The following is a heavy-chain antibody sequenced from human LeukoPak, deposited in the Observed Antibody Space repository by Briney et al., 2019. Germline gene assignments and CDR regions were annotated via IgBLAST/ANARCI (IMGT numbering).Heavy chain of an antibody. CDR1: GGSISSYY. CDR3: ARGFSNYERGPFDY. CDR2: IYYSGST. D-gene: IGHD4-11*01. J-gene: IGHJ4*02. V-gene: IGHV4-59*01. Sequence: SETLSLTCTVSGGSISSYYWSWIRQPPGKGLEWIGYIYYSGSTNYNPSLKSRVTISVDTSKNQFSLKLSSVTAADTAVYYCARGFSNYERGPFDYWGQGTLVTVSS.